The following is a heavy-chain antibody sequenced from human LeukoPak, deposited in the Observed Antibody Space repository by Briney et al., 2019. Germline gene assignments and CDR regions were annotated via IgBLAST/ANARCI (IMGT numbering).Heavy chain of an antibody. V-gene: IGHV3-30*03. CDR3: ARDLEYDYVWGSYHRLGY. CDR2: ISNDGNNK. Sequence: PGMSLRLSCAASGFPFSTYGMHWVRQAPGKGLEWVAAISNDGNNKFYADSVKGRFTISRDNPKNTMNLQMSSLRSEDTAVYYCARDLEYDYVWGSYHRLGYWGQGTLVTVSS. J-gene: IGHJ4*02. D-gene: IGHD3-16*02. CDR1: GFPFSTYG.